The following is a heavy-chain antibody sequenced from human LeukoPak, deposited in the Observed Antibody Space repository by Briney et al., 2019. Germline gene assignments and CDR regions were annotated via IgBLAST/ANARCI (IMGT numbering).Heavy chain of an antibody. J-gene: IGHJ6*02. Sequence: SQTLSLTCTVSGGSISSGDYYWSWIRQPPGKGLEWIGYIYYSGSTYYNPSLKSRVTISVDTSKNQFSLKLSSVTAADTAVYYCARAPRGYSYGLWFYGMDVWGQGTTVTVSS. CDR1: GGSISSGDYY. V-gene: IGHV4-30-4*01. D-gene: IGHD5-18*01. CDR2: IYYSGST. CDR3: ARAPRGYSYGLWFYGMDV.